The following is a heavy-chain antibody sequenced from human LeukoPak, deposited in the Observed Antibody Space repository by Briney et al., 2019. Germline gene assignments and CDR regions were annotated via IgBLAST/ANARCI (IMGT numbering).Heavy chain of an antibody. V-gene: IGHV3-23*01. CDR1: GLTFSSYA. CDR2: ITGSDGNT. CDR3: AKVPKTSSNYYFDF. Sequence: GGSLRLSCAASGLTFSSYAMAWVRQTPGKGLEWVSTITGSDGNTFYADSAKGRFTISRDNSKNTLYLLMDSLRAEDTAIYYCAKVPKTSSNYYFDFWGQGTLVTVSS. J-gene: IGHJ4*02. D-gene: IGHD5-24*01.